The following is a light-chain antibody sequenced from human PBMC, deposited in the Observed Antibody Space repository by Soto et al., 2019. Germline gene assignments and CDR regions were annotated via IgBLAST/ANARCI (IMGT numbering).Light chain of an antibody. CDR1: QSVSSSY. J-gene: IGKJ1*01. CDR2: GAS. CDR3: QQYGSSPRT. Sequence: EIVFTQSPCTLPLSPGERAPLSCRDSQSVSSSYLAWYQQKPGQAPRLLIYGASSRATGIPDRFSGSGSGTDFTLTISRLEPEDFAVYYCQQYGSSPRTFGQGTKVDIK. V-gene: IGKV3-20*01.